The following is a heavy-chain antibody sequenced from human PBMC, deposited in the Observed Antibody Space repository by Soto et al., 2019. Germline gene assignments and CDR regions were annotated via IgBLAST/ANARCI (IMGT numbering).Heavy chain of an antibody. CDR3: ARHFRPGYSSGWYNWFDP. V-gene: IGHV5-51*01. D-gene: IGHD6-19*01. CDR2: IYPGDSDT. Sequence: GESLKISCKGSGYSFTSYWIGWVRQMPGKGLEWMGIIYPGDSDTRYSPSFQGQVTISADKSISTAYLQWSSLKASDTAMYYCARHFRPGYSSGWYNWFDPWGQGNLVTVSS. J-gene: IGHJ5*02. CDR1: GYSFTSYW.